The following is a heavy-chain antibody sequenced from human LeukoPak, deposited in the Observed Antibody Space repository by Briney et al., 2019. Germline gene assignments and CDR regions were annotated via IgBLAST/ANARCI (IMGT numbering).Heavy chain of an antibody. J-gene: IGHJ4*02. D-gene: IGHD2-2*01. CDR1: GYTFTGYY. CDR3: ARDEDIVVVPAATIGRYFDY. V-gene: IGHV1-2*02. Sequence: ASVKVSCKASGYTFTGYYMHWVRQAPGQGLEWMGWINPNSGGTNYAQKFQGRVTMTRDTSISTAYVELSRLRSDDTAVYYCARDEDIVVVPAATIGRYFDYWGQGTLVTVSS. CDR2: INPNSGGT.